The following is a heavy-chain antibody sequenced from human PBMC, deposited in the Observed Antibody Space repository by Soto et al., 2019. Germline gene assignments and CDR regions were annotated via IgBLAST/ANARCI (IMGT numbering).Heavy chain of an antibody. CDR3: AREYYDFWSGYYYYYYGMDV. V-gene: IGHV3-30-3*01. J-gene: IGHJ6*02. Sequence: PGGSLRLSCAASGFTFRSYAIHWVRQAPGKGLEWVAVISYDGSNKYYADSVKGRFTISRDNSKNTLYLQMNSLRAEDTAVYYCAREYYDFWSGYYYYYYGMDVWGQGATVTVYS. CDR1: GFTFRSYA. D-gene: IGHD3-3*01. CDR2: ISYDGSNK.